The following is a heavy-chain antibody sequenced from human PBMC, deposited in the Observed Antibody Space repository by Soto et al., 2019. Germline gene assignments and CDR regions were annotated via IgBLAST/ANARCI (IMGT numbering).Heavy chain of an antibody. CDR1: GGTFTSYA. J-gene: IGHJ4*02. D-gene: IGHD1-26*01. Sequence: QVQLMQSGAEVKKPGSSVKVSCKASGGTFTSYAISWVRQAPGQGLEWLGGLTPIFGTANYAQKFQGRVTITADGSTSTAYMELSSLRSEDTAVYYCARRRFSGTYDCDYWGQGTLVTVSS. V-gene: IGHV1-69*01. CDR3: ARRRFSGTYDCDY. CDR2: LTPIFGTA.